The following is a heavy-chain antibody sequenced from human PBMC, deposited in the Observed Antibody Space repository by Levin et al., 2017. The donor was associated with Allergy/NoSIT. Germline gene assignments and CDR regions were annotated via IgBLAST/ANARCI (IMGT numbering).Heavy chain of an antibody. J-gene: IGHJ6*02. CDR1: GFTFSSYS. Sequence: GGSLRLSCAASGFTFSSYSMNWVRQAPGKGLEWVSYISSSSSTIYYADSVKGRFTISRDNAKNSLYLQMNSLRAEDTAVYYCASQFSSGWSYYYYGMDGWGQGTTVTVSS. CDR2: ISSSSSTI. CDR3: ASQFSSGWSYYYYGMDG. D-gene: IGHD6-19*01. V-gene: IGHV3-48*01.